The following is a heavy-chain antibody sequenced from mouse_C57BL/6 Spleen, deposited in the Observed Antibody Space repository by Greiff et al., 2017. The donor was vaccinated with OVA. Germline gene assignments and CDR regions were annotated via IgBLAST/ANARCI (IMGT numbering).Heavy chain of an antibody. CDR1: GFTFNTYA. V-gene: IGHV10-3*01. CDR3: VGEGANWDGNWYFDV. Sequence: EVNVVESGGGLVQPKGSLKLSCAASGFTFNTYAMHWVRQAPGKGLEWVARIGSKSSNYATYYADSVKARFTISRDDSQGMLYLQMNNLKTEDRAMYYCVGEGANWDGNWYFDVWGTGTTVTVSS. J-gene: IGHJ1*03. CDR2: IGSKSSNYAT. D-gene: IGHD4-1*01.